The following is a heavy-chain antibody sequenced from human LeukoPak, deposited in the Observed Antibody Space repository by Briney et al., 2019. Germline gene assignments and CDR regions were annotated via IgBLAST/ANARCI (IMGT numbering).Heavy chain of an antibody. J-gene: IGHJ4*02. CDR3: ATGYDSSGYYSFDY. Sequence: GGSLRLSCAASGITFRDYGMYWVRQAPGKGLGWVAVIWSDGSSTYYADSVKGRFTISRDNSKNTLYLQMNSLRAEDTAVYYCATGYDSSGYYSFDYWGQGTLVTVSS. CDR2: IWSDGSST. CDR1: GITFRDYG. V-gene: IGHV3-33*01. D-gene: IGHD3-22*01.